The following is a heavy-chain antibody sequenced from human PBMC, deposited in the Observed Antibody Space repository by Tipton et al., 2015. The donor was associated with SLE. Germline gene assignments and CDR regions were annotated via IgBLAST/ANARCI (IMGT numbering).Heavy chain of an antibody. CDR2: IFHNGST. CDR1: GVSISTGGHY. D-gene: IGHD3-10*01. J-gene: IGHJ4*02. Sequence: TLSLTCTVSGVSISTGGHYRSWVRQHPGKGLEFIGYIFHNGSTLYNPSLKSRVSMSVASSRKQFSLKLTSVTAADTAVYYCTRGAPLLWFGDWGQGTRVTVSS. CDR3: TRGAPLLWFGD. V-gene: IGHV4-31*03.